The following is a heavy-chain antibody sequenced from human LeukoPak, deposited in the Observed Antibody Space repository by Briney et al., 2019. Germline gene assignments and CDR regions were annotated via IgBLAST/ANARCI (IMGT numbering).Heavy chain of an antibody. CDR2: ISGCGGST. J-gene: IGHJ4*02. CDR1: GFTFSSYD. V-gene: IGHV3-23*01. D-gene: IGHD3-22*01. Sequence: PGGSLRLSCAASGFTFSSYDMSWVRQAPGKGLEWVSAISGCGGSTYYADFVKGRFTISRDNSKNTLYLQMNSLRAEDTAVYYCAKKYYYDSSGYYRENDYWGQGTLVTVSS. CDR3: AKKYYYDSSGYYRENDY.